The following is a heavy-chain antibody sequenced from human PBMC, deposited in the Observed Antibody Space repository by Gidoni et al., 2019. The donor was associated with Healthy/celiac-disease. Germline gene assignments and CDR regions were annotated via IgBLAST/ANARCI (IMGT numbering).Heavy chain of an antibody. CDR1: GSSFTRYW. CDR2: IYPGDSDT. V-gene: IGHV5-51*03. D-gene: IGHD6-6*01. Sequence: EVQLVPSGAEVKKPGESLKISCKGSGSSFTRYWIGWVRQMPGKGLEWMGIIYPGDSDTRYSPSFQGQVTISADKSISTAYLQWSSLKASDTAMYYCARGVRSSSFGYYYGMDVWGQGTTVTVSS. J-gene: IGHJ6*02. CDR3: ARGVRSSSFGYYYGMDV.